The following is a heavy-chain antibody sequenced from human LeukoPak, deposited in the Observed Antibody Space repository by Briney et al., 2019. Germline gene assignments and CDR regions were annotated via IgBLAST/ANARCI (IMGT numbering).Heavy chain of an antibody. D-gene: IGHD1-26*01. V-gene: IGHV3-9*03. J-gene: IGHJ4*02. Sequence: PPGGSLRLSCATSGFTFDDYAMHWVRQAPGKGLEWVSGISWNSGSIGYADSVKGRFTISRDNAKNSLYLQMNSLRAEDMALYYCAKDIGGATIGPFDYWGQGTLVTVSS. CDR2: ISWNSGSI. CDR3: AKDIGGATIGPFDY. CDR1: GFTFDDYA.